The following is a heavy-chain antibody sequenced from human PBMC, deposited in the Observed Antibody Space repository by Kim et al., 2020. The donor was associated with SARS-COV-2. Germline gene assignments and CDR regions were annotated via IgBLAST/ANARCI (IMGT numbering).Heavy chain of an antibody. J-gene: IGHJ4*01. Sequence: LSLTCAASGFTLSSYAMAWVRQAPGKGLEWVSTIGTGGDTYYADSVKGRFTISRDIFKNTLYLQTNSLRAEDTAIYYCANRGYCTGGTCYSHFDHWG. CDR2: IGTGGDT. CDR3: ANRGYCTGGTCYSHFDH. V-gene: IGHV3-23*01. D-gene: IGHD2-15*01. CDR1: GFTLSSYA.